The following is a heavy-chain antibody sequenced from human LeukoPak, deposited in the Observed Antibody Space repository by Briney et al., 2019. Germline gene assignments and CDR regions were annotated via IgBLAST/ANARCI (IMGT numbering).Heavy chain of an antibody. CDR2: IYYSGST. CDR1: GGSISSYY. V-gene: IGHV4-59*08. Sequence: PSETLSLTCTVSGGSISSYYWSWIRQPPGKGLEWLGYIYYSGSTNYNPSLKSRVTISVDTSKNQFSLKLSSVTAADTAVYYCARHRIVGATNAFDIWGQGTMVTVSS. CDR3: ARHRIVGATNAFDI. D-gene: IGHD1-26*01. J-gene: IGHJ3*02.